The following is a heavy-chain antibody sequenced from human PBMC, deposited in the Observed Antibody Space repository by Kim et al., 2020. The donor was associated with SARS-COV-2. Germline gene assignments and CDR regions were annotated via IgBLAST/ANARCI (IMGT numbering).Heavy chain of an antibody. CDR2: ILRDDSKK. J-gene: IGHJ6*02. V-gene: IGHV3-30*04. Sequence: GGSLRLSCAASGVTFSSFAMHWVRQAPGKGLEWVAVILRDDSKKFYADSVKGRFTISTDTSKNTVYLQMNRLRTNDTAVYYCAREANRGFRFGDYEYYGMDVWGQGTTVTVSS. CDR1: GVTFSSFA. CDR3: AREANRGFRFGDYEYYGMDV. D-gene: IGHD3-16*01.